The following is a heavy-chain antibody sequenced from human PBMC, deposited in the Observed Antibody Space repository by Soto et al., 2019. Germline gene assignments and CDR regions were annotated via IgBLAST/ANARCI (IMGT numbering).Heavy chain of an antibody. J-gene: IGHJ4*02. V-gene: IGHV4-4*02. D-gene: IGHD4-17*01. CDR1: GASITSSNW. CDR3: ASLGQDKTTVTTQGYIDY. CDR2: IYHSGST. Sequence: SETPSLTCAVSGASITSSNWWSWVRQPPGKGLEWIGEIYHSGSTNYNPSLKSRVTISVDKSKNQFSLKLSSVTAADTAVYYCASLGQDKTTVTTQGYIDYWGQGTLVTVSS.